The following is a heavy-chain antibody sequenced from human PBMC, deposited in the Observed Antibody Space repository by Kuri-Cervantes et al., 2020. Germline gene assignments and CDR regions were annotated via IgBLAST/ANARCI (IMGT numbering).Heavy chain of an antibody. D-gene: IGHD6-13*01. CDR3: ATLGYNNRDFEY. CDR1: GYSISSGYY. Sequence: GSLRLSCAVSGYSISSGYYWGWIRQPPGKGLEWIGNVYYSGATYYNPSLKSRVTISVHTSKNQFSLKLSSVTAADTAVYFCATLGYNNRDFEYWGQGTLVTVSS. CDR2: VYYSGAT. V-gene: IGHV4-38-2*01. J-gene: IGHJ4*02.